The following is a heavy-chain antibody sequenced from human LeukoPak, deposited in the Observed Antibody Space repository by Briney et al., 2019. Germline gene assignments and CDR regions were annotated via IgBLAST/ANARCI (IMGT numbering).Heavy chain of an antibody. Sequence: SETLSLTCAVYGGSFSGYYWTWIRQPPGKGLEWIGEINHSGSTDYNPSLKSRVTISIDTSKNQFSLILSSVTAADTAVYYCARGLSDVYWGQGTLVTVSS. CDR2: INHSGST. V-gene: IGHV4-34*01. CDR3: ARGLSDVY. J-gene: IGHJ4*02. CDR1: GGSFSGYY.